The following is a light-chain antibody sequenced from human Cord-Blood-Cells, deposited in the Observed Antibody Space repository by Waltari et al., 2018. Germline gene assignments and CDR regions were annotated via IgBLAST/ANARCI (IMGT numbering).Light chain of an antibody. J-gene: IGLJ2*01. CDR1: RSDVGSYNL. V-gene: IGLV2-23*01. CDR2: EGS. CDR3: CSYAGSSTVV. Sequence: QSALTQPASVSGSPGQSITISCTGTRSDVGSYNLVSWYQQHPGKAPKLRIYEGSKRPAGVSTRFAGSKSGNTASLRISGLQAEDEADYYCCSYAGSSTVVFGGGTKLTVL.